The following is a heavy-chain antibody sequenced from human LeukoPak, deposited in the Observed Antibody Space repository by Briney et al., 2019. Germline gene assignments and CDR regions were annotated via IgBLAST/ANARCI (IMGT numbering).Heavy chain of an antibody. CDR2: INPSGGST. Sequence: ASVKVSCKASGYTFTSYYMHLVRQAPGQGLEWMGIINPSGGSTSYAQKFQGRVTMTRGTSTSTVYMELSSLRSEDTAVYYCARDHYDFWSGYYTGYYYYYYMDVWVKGTTVTVSS. CDR3: ARDHYDFWSGYYTGYYYYYYMDV. CDR1: GYTFTSYY. V-gene: IGHV1-46*01. J-gene: IGHJ6*03. D-gene: IGHD3-3*01.